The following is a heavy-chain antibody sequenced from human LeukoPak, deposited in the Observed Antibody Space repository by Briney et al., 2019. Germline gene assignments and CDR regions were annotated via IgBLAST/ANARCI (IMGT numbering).Heavy chain of an antibody. CDR3: ARAEGGSWGGVYYFDY. J-gene: IGHJ4*02. D-gene: IGHD1-26*01. Sequence: SETLSLTCTVSGYSISSGYYWGWIRQPPGKGLEWIGNVYHSGSTYYNPSLKSRVTISVDTSKNQFSLKLSSVTAADTAVYYCARAEGGSWGGVYYFDYWGQGTLVTVSS. CDR2: VYHSGST. CDR1: GYSISSGYY. V-gene: IGHV4-38-2*02.